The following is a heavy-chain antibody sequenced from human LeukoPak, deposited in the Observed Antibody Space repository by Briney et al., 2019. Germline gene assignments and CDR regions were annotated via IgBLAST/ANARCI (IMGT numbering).Heavy chain of an antibody. CDR1: GGSFSGYY. D-gene: IGHD3-22*01. CDR2: INHSGST. J-gene: IGHJ4*02. Sequence: SETLSLTCAVYGGSFSGYYWSWIRQPPGKGLEWIGEINHSGSTNYNPSLKSRVTISVDTSKTQFSLKLSSVTAADTAVYYCARGDSSGWHIDYWGQGTLVTVSS. CDR3: ARGDSSGWHIDY. V-gene: IGHV4-34*01.